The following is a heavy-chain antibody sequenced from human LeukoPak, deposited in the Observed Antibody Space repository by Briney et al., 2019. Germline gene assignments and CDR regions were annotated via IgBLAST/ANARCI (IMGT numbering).Heavy chain of an antibody. D-gene: IGHD2-2*02. CDR2: INHSGST. CDR3: ARGPPYPYYFDY. CDR1: GGSFSGYY. J-gene: IGHJ4*02. Sequence: SETLSLTCAVYGGSFSGYYWSWIRQPPGKGLEWIGEINHSGSTNYNPSLKGRVTISVDTSKNQFSLKLSSVTAADTAVYYCARGPPYPYYFDYWGQGTLVTVSS. V-gene: IGHV4-34*01.